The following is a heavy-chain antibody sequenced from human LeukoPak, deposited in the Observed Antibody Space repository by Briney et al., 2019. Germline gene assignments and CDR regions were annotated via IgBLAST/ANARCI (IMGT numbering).Heavy chain of an antibody. V-gene: IGHV4-34*01. CDR1: GGSFSEYY. CDR3: ARHRGSPYSGSYYYFDF. J-gene: IGHJ4*02. CDR2: INHSGST. D-gene: IGHD1-26*01. Sequence: SETLSLTCAVYGGSFSEYYWSWIRQPPGKGLEWLGEINHSGSTNYNPSLKSRVTISVDTSKNQFSLKLTSVTAADTAVYYCARHRGSPYSGSYYYFDFWGQGTLVTVSS.